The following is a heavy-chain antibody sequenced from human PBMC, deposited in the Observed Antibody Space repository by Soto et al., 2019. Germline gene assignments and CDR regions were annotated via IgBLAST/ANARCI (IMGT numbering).Heavy chain of an antibody. V-gene: IGHV3-30-3*01. CDR2: ISYDGSNK. CDR3: ASSEDWDAFDI. Sequence: GGSLRLSCAASGVTFSSYDMHWVRQATGKGLEWVSVISYDGSNKYYADSVKGRFTISRDNSKNPLYLQMNSLRAEDTAVYYCASSEDWDAFDIWGQGTMVTVSS. CDR1: GVTFSSYD. D-gene: IGHD2-15*01. J-gene: IGHJ3*02.